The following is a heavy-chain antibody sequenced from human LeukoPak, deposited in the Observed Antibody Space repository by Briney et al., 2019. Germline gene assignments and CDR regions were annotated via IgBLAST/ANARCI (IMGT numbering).Heavy chain of an antibody. V-gene: IGHV3-53*01. Sequence: GGCLRLPCAASVFTVSSNYMSWVRQAPGKGLVCVSVHYSGGSTYYADSAKGRFIISRDNSNNTLHLQMNSVEAEDPAVYYLGRDLRPNYSAYGYFDYWGQGTLVTVSS. J-gene: IGHJ4*02. D-gene: IGHD1-26*01. CDR2: HYSGGST. CDR1: VFTVSSNY. CDR3: GRDLRPNYSAYGYFDY.